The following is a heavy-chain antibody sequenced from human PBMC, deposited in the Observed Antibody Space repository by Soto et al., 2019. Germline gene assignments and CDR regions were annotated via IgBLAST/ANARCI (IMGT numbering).Heavy chain of an antibody. Sequence: SVKVSCKASGGTFSSYAISWVRQAPGQGLEWMGGIIPIFGTANYAQKFQGRVTITADESTSTAYMELSSLRSEDTAVYYCARDPQYYYGSGTLVVYYYYGMDVWGQGTTVTVSS. CDR3: ARDPQYYYGSGTLVVYYYYGMDV. V-gene: IGHV1-69*13. J-gene: IGHJ6*02. CDR2: IIPIFGTA. D-gene: IGHD3-10*01. CDR1: GGTFSSYA.